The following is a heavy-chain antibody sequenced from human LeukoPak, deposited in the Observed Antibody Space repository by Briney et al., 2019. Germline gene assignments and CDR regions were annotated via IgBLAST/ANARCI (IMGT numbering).Heavy chain of an antibody. CDR1: GYTFTTYT. D-gene: IGHD3-22*01. CDR2: ISAYNGNT. CDR3: ARDLSWSSGYFSGSNDY. Sequence: GATVKVSCKASGYTFTTYTITWVRQAPGQGLEWMGWISAYNGNTNYAQKLQGRVTMTTDTSTSTAYMELRSLRSDDTAVYYCARDLSWSSGYFSGSNDYWGQGTLVTVSS. J-gene: IGHJ4*02. V-gene: IGHV1-18*01.